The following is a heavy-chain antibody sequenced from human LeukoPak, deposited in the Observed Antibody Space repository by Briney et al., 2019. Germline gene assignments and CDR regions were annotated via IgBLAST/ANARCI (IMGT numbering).Heavy chain of an antibody. CDR2: ISYDRSNE. V-gene: IGHV3-30*18. Sequence: GRSLRLSCAASGFTFSTYGMHWVRQAPGKGLEWMALISYDRSNEYYADSVKGRFTISRDNSKNTLYLQMNSLRAEDTAVYYCAKGYDSNYYYMDVWGKGTTVTVSS. D-gene: IGHD3-22*01. CDR1: GFTFSTYG. J-gene: IGHJ6*03. CDR3: AKGYDSNYYYMDV.